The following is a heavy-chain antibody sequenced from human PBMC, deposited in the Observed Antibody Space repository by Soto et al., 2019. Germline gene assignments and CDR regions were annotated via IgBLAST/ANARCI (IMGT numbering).Heavy chain of an antibody. V-gene: IGHV1-2*02. CDR1: GYTFTGYY. D-gene: IGHD4-17*01. Sequence: QVQLVQSGAEVKKPGASVKVSCKASGYTFTGYYMHWVRQAPGQGLEWMGWINPNSGGTNYAQKFQGRVTITADESTSTAYMELSSLRSEDTAVYYCARDPPSDYGGKRDWYFDLWGRGTLVTVSS. CDR2: INPNSGGT. CDR3: ARDPPSDYGGKRDWYFDL. J-gene: IGHJ2*01.